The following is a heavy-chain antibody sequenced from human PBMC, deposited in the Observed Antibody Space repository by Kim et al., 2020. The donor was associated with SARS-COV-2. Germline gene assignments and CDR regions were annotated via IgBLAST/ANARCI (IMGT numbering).Heavy chain of an antibody. CDR3: ARGVAVAAPFDC. V-gene: IGHV3-48*02. Sequence: YYADFVKGRFTISRDNARNSLYLQMNSLRDEDTAVYYCARGVAVAAPFDCWGQGTLVTVSS. D-gene: IGHD6-19*01. J-gene: IGHJ4*02.